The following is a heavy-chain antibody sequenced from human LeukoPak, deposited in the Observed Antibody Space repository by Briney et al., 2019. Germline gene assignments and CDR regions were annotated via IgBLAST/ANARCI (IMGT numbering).Heavy chain of an antibody. Sequence: SETLSLTCTVSGGSISSYYWSWIRQPPGKGLEWIGYIYYSGSTNYNPSLKSRVTISVDTSKNQFSLKLSSVTAADTAVYYCARARNWITWGQGTLVTVSS. CDR1: GGSISSYY. V-gene: IGHV4-59*01. CDR3: ARARNWIT. CDR2: IYYSGST. D-gene: IGHD1-1*01. J-gene: IGHJ4*02.